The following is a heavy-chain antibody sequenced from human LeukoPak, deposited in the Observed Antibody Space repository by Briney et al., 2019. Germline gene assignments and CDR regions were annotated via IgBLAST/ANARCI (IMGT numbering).Heavy chain of an antibody. V-gene: IGHV4-38-2*02. J-gene: IGHJ6*03. CDR2: IYHSGST. D-gene: IGHD2-2*01. Sequence: SETLSLTCTVSGYSISSGYYWGWIRQPPGKGLEWIGSIYHSGSTYYNPSLKSRVTISVDTSKNQFSLKLSSVTAADTAVYYCARVAVPAAMPTYYYYYYYMDVWGKGTTVTVSS. CDR3: ARVAVPAAMPTYYYYYYYMDV. CDR1: GYSISSGYY.